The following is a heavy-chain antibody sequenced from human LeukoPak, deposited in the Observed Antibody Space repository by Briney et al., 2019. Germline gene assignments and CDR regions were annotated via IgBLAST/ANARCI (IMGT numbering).Heavy chain of an antibody. CDR1: GLTFSSYP. V-gene: IGHV3-23*01. J-gene: IGHJ4*02. CDR2: ISNGGGSA. CDR3: SRQLRYCGEGSCYFDY. D-gene: IGHD2-15*01. Sequence: PGGSLRLSCAASGLTFSSYPMSWVRQAPGNGLQWVSAISNGGGSAYYADSVKGRFTISRDNSKSTLYLQMNSLRAEDTAVYHCSRQLRYCGEGSCYFDYWGQGTLVTVSS.